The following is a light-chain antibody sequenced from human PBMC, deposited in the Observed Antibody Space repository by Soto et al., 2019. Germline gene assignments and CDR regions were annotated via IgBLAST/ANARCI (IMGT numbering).Light chain of an antibody. CDR2: KVS. CDR3: LQGTRWPLT. CDR1: QSLVHSDGNTY. Sequence: DVVMTQSPLSLSVTLGQSASISCRSSQSLVHSDGNTYLHWYQLRPGQSPRRLIYKVSNRDSVVPDRFSGSGSGTDFTLKSSRMEAEEVGVYSGLQGTRWPLTFGGGTNVDIK. J-gene: IGKJ4*02. V-gene: IGKV2-30*02.